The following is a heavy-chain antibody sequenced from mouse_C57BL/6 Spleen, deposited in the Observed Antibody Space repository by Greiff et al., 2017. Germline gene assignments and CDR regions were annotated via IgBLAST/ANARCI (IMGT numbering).Heavy chain of an antibody. CDR2: IYPSDSET. Sequence: VQLQQPGAELVRPGSSVKLSCKASGYTFTSYWMDWVKQRPGQGLEWIGNIYPSDSETHYNQKFKDKATLTVDKSSSTAYMQLSSLTSEDSAVYYCASRNYYGSSYPFDYWGQGTTLTVSS. CDR3: ASRNYYGSSYPFDY. J-gene: IGHJ2*01. CDR1: GYTFTSYW. D-gene: IGHD1-1*01. V-gene: IGHV1-61*01.